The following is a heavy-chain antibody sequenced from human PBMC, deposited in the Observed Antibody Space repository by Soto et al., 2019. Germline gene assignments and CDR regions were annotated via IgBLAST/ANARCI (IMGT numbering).Heavy chain of an antibody. CDR3: ARGVVPAAIKYYYGMDV. CDR1: GGSFSGYY. V-gene: IGHV4-34*01. CDR2: INHSGST. Sequence: SETLSLTCAVYGGSFSGYYWSWIRQPPGKGLEWIGEINHSGSTNYNPSLKSRVTISVDTSKNQFSLKLSSVTAADTAVYYCARGVVPAAIKYYYGMDVWGQGTTVTVSS. J-gene: IGHJ6*02. D-gene: IGHD2-2*01.